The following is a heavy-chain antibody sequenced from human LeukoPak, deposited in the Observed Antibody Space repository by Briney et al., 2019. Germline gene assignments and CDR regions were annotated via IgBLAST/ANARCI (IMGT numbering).Heavy chain of an antibody. J-gene: IGHJ4*02. CDR1: GGSFSGYY. CDR2: INHSGST. V-gene: IGHV4-34*01. CDR3: ARSHHYYGSGSYYNY. D-gene: IGHD3-10*01. Sequence: PSETLSLTCAVYGGSFSGYYWSWIRQPPGKGLEWIGEINHSGSTNYNPSLKSRVTISVDTSKNQLSLKLSSVTAADTAVYYCARSHHYYGSGSYYNYWGQGTLVTVSS.